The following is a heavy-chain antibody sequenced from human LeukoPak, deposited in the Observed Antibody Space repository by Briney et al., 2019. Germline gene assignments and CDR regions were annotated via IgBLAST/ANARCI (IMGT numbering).Heavy chain of an antibody. Sequence: PGGSLRLSCAASGFTFSSYSMNWVRQAPGKGLEWVSSISSSSSYIYYADSVKGRFTISRDNAKNSLYLQMNGLRAEDTAVYYCAREGYCSSTSCSVSWYYYGMDVWGQGTTVTVSS. J-gene: IGHJ6*02. CDR2: ISSSSSYI. D-gene: IGHD2-2*01. CDR3: AREGYCSSTSCSVSWYYYGMDV. V-gene: IGHV3-21*01. CDR1: GFTFSSYS.